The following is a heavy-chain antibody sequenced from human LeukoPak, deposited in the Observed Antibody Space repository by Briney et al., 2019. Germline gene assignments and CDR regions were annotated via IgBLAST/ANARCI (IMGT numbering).Heavy chain of an antibody. CDR3: ARVVSGRDGYNFLTRRGYLDY. J-gene: IGHJ4*02. CDR2: INHSGST. CDR1: GGSFSGYY. Sequence: TSETLSLTCAVYGGSFSGYYWSWIRQPPGKWLEWIGEINHSGSTNYNPSLKSRVTISVDTSKNQFSLKLSSVTAADTAVYYCARVVSGRDGYNFLTRRGYLDYWSQGALVTVSS. V-gene: IGHV4-34*01. D-gene: IGHD5-24*01.